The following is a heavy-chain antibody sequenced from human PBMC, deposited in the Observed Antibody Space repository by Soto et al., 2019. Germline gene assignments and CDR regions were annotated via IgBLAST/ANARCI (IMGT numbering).Heavy chain of an antibody. V-gene: IGHV1-69*12. J-gene: IGHJ4*02. D-gene: IGHD3-22*01. CDR3: ARPTLEYYYDNCGYSSDY. CDR1: GGTFSTYV. Sequence: QVQLVQSGAEVKKPGSSVKVSCKASGGTFSTYVITWVRQAPGQGLEWMGGIIPIFGTPHYAQKFQGRASITADEYTSTAYMEVSSLRSDDTAVYYCARPTLEYYYDNCGYSSDYWGQGTLVTVSS. CDR2: IIPIFGTP.